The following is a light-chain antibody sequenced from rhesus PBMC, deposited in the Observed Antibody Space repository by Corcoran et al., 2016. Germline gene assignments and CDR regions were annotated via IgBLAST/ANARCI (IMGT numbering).Light chain of an antibody. CDR1: QSLLHSNGNTY. V-gene: IGKV2S3*01. Sequence: DIVMTQTPLSLPVTPGEPASISCRSSQSLLHSNGNTYLHWYLQKPGQSQRRLIYKVTNRESGVPDSVSGSGSGTDFTLKISRVEPEDVGVYYCMQSTKEYSFGQGTKVEIK. J-gene: IGKJ2*01. CDR2: KVT. CDR3: MQSTKEYS.